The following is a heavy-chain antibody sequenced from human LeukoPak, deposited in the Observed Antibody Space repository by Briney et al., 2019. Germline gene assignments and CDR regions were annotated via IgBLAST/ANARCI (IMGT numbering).Heavy chain of an antibody. Sequence: PGRSLRLSCAASGFTFSSYAMHWVRQAPGKGLEWVAVTSHDGSNTYYADSVKGRLTISRDNSKNTLFLQVNSLRAEDTAVYYCARAIDGYNSLNSRQLDYWGQGTLVTVSS. V-gene: IGHV3-30-3*01. J-gene: IGHJ4*02. D-gene: IGHD5-24*01. CDR1: GFTFSSYA. CDR2: TSHDGSNT. CDR3: ARAIDGYNSLNSRQLDY.